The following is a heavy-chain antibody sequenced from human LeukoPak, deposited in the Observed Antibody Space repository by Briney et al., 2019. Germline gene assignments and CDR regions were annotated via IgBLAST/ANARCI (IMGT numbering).Heavy chain of an antibody. D-gene: IGHD3-16*01. CDR3: ARALGMTIDY. V-gene: IGHV3-48*02. CDR2: ISSGSSAI. CDR1: GFTFSSYS. J-gene: IGHJ4*02. Sequence: GRSLRLSCATSGFTFSSYSMNWVRQAPGKGLEWVSYISSGSSAIYYADSVKGRFTISRDNAKNSLYLQMDSLRDEDTAVYYCARALGMTIDYWGQGTLVTVSS.